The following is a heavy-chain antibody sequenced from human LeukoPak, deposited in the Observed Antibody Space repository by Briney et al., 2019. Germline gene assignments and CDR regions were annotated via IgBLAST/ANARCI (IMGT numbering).Heavy chain of an antibody. CDR2: IYSGGST. CDR1: GFTVSSNY. J-gene: IGHJ4*02. V-gene: IGHV3-53*01. D-gene: IGHD2-15*01. Sequence: GGSLRLSCAASGFTVSSNYMSWVRQAPGKGLEWVSFIYSGGSTYYADSVKGRFTISRDNSKNTLYLQMNSLRAEDTAVYYCAREHCSGGSCYFCYWGQGALVTFAS. CDR3: AREHCSGGSCYFCY.